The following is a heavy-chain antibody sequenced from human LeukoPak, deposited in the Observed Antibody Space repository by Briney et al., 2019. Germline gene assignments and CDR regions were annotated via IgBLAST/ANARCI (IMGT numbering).Heavy chain of an antibody. CDR3: ARARGDSPRIYYYMDV. V-gene: IGHV4-30-4*01. CDR1: GDSISIGDYR. D-gene: IGHD3-16*01. J-gene: IGHJ6*03. Sequence: PSETLSLTCSVSGDSISIGDYRWSWIRQSPGKGLEWIGYIYYIGTAYYNPSLRSRVALSADTSKNQFSLKLNSVTVADSAVYFCARARGDSPRIYYYMDVWGKGTTVTVSS. CDR2: IYYIGTA.